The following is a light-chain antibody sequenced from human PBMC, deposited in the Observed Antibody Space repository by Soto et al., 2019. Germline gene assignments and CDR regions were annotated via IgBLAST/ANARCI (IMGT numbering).Light chain of an antibody. Sequence: QSALTQPASVSGFPGQSSTISCTGTSSDVGGYNYVSWYQHHPGKAPKLIIYDVSNRPSGVSIRFSGSKSDNTASLTISGLQPEDEADYHCSSYTTSNTRQIVFGTGTKVTVL. CDR1: SSDVGGYNY. CDR2: DVS. J-gene: IGLJ1*01. V-gene: IGLV2-14*03. CDR3: SSYTTSNTRQIV.